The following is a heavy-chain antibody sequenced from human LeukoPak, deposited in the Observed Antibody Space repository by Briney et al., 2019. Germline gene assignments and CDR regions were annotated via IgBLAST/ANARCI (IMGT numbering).Heavy chain of an antibody. V-gene: IGHV4-39*01. CDR3: ARPTGYCSGSNCYEYFDY. CDR2: VYYSGST. D-gene: IGHD2-2*01. CDR1: GGSITSSSSY. Sequence: SETLSLTCTVSGGSITSSSSYWGWNRQTPGKGLEWIGSVYYSGSTYYNPSLESRVTISVDTSQNRFSLRLSSVTAADTAVYYCARPTGYCSGSNCYEYFDYWGQGTLVTVSS. J-gene: IGHJ4*02.